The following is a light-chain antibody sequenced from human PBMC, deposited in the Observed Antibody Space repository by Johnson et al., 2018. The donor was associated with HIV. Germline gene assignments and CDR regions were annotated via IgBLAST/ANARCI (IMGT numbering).Light chain of an antibody. Sequence: QSVLTQPPSVSAAPGQKVTISCSGSSYNIGNNLVSWYQQLPGTAPKLLIYDNNKRPSGIPDRFSGSKSGTSATLGITGLQTGDEADYYCGTWDSSLSFYVFGTGTKVTVL. CDR2: DNN. CDR3: GTWDSSLSFYV. J-gene: IGLJ1*01. V-gene: IGLV1-51*01. CDR1: SYNIGNNL.